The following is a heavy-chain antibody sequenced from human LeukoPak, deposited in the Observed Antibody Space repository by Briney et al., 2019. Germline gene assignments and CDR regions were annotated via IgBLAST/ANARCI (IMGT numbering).Heavy chain of an antibody. V-gene: IGHV3-15*01. D-gene: IGHD3-10*01. CDR3: TTDPSWFGELTFDY. CDR1: GFTFSNAW. J-gene: IGHJ4*02. CDR2: IKSKTDGGTT. Sequence: PGGSLRLSCAASGFTFSNAWMSWVRQAPGKGLEWVGRIKSKTDGGTTDYAAPVKGRFTISRADSKNKLYLQMNSLKTEDTAVYYCTTDPSWFGELTFDYWGQGTLVTVSS.